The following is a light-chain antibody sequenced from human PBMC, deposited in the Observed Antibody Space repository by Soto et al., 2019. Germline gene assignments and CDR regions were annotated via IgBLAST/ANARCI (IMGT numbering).Light chain of an antibody. CDR1: QGINYY. Sequence: DIQMTQSPSSLSASVGDSVTITCQATQGINYYLYWYQLKPGKAPKVLIYDASNLETGVPSRFSGSGSGTEFTLTISSLQPDDFATYYCQQYESLPRTFGQGTKADI. J-gene: IGKJ1*01. V-gene: IGKV1-33*01. CDR2: DAS. CDR3: QQYESLPRT.